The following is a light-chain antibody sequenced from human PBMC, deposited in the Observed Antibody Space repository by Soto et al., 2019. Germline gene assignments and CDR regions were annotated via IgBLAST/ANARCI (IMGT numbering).Light chain of an antibody. J-gene: IGLJ1*01. CDR1: SSDIGSYNR. CDR2: EVN. CDR3: NSFTTSSTYV. Sequence: QSFLTQPASVSGCPGQSITISCTGSSSDIGSYNRVSWYQQPPGTAPKLIIYEVNNRPSGVPDRFSGSKSGNTASLTISGLQAEDEADYYCNSFTTSSTYVFGTGTKVTVL. V-gene: IGLV2-18*02.